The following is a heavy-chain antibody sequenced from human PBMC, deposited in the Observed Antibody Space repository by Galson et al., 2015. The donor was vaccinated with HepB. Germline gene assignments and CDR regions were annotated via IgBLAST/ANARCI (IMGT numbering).Heavy chain of an antibody. J-gene: IGHJ4*02. CDR2: IKADGTEK. CDR1: GFNFNSYW. D-gene: IGHD6-25*01. V-gene: IGHV3-7*01. CDR3: ARITAGNFDY. Sequence: LRLSCAASGFNFNSYWMSWVRQAPGKALEWVANIKADGTEKYNVDSVKGRFTSSRDNAKNSVYLQMNSLRVEDTAVYYCARITAGNFDYWGQGTLVTVSS.